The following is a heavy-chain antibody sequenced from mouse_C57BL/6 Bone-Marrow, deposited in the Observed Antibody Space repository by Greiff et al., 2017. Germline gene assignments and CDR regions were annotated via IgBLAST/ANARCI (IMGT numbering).Heavy chain of an antibody. J-gene: IGHJ2*01. D-gene: IGHD6-5*01. V-gene: IGHV3-6*01. CDR1: GYSITSGYY. CDR3: ARGLCPYYFDY. Sequence: EVQLQESGPGLVKPSQSLSLTCSVTGYSITSGYYWNWIRQFPGNKLEWMGYISYDGSNNYNPSLKNRISITRDTSKNQFFLKLNSVTTEDTATYYCARGLCPYYFDYWGQGTTLTVSS. CDR2: ISYDGSN.